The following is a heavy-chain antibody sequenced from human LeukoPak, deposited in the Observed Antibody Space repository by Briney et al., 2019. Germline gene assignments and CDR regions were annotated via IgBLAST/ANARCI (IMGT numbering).Heavy chain of an antibody. J-gene: IGHJ5*02. V-gene: IGHV1-2*02. D-gene: IGHD3-22*01. CDR2: IHPNNGGT. CDR1: GYTFSGYY. Sequence: GASVKVSCKASGYTFSGYYMHWVRQAPGQGLEWMGWIHPNNGGTKYAQKFQGRVTMTRDTSISTAYMELSRLRSDDTALYYCARGAYYFDSSGYYWFDPWGQGTAVTVSS. CDR3: ARGAYYFDSSGYYWFDP.